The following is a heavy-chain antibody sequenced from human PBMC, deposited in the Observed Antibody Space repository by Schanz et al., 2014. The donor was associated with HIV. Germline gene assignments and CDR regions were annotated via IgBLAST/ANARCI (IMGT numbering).Heavy chain of an antibody. CDR2: IWYDGSNK. Sequence: QVQLVESGGGLVKPGGSLRLSCAASGFTFSDYYMSWIRQAPGKGLEWVAVIWYDGSNKYYADSVKGRFTISRDNSKNTLDLQMDSLRDEDTAVYYCAKFLRKYDYYGMDVWGQGTTVTVSS. CDR1: GFTFSDYY. CDR3: AKFLRKYDYYGMDV. J-gene: IGHJ6*02. V-gene: IGHV3-33*06.